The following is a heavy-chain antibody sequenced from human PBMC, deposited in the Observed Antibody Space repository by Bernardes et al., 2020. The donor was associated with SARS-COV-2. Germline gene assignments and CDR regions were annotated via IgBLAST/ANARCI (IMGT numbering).Heavy chain of an antibody. CDR1: GVSFSDYY. J-gene: IGHJ4*02. D-gene: IGHD2-15*01. CDR3: AARQGWTYRARLYGGSPFDF. CDR2: INHDGTT. V-gene: IGHV4-34*01. Sequence: SETLSLTCAVSGVSFSDYYWNWIRQAPGKGLEWIGEINHDGTTNYNPSLRSRVTISVDTSRNHFSLKMASATAADTAVYYCAARQGWTYRARLYGGSPFDFWGQGALVTVSS.